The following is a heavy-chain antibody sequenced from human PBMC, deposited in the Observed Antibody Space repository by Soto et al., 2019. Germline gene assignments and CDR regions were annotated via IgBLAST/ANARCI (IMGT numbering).Heavy chain of an antibody. V-gene: IGHV1-3*01. CDR3: ARDVAAAGLDY. J-gene: IGHJ4*02. D-gene: IGHD6-13*01. Sequence: KFQGRVTITRDTSASTAYMELSSLRSEDTAVYYCARDVAAAGLDYLGQGTLVTVSS.